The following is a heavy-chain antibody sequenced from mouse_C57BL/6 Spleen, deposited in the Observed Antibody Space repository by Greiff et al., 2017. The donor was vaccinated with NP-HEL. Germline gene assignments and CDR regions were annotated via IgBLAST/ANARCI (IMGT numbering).Heavy chain of an antibody. V-gene: IGHV5-16*01. CDR3: ARDLGYDWYFDV. D-gene: IGHD2-2*01. CDR2: INYDGSST. CDR1: GFTFSDYY. J-gene: IGHJ1*03. Sequence: EVMLVESEGGLVQPGSSMKLSCTASGFTFSDYYMAWVRQVPEKGLEGVANINYDGSSTYYLDSLKSRFIISRDNAKNILYLQMSSLKSEDTATYYCARDLGYDWYFDVWGTGTTVTVSS.